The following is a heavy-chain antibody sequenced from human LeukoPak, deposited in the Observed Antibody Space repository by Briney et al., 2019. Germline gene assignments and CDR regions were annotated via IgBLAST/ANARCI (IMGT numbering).Heavy chain of an antibody. Sequence: GGSLRLSCAASGFTFSSYSMNWVRQAPGKWLEWVSSISSSSSYIYYADSVKGRFTISRDNAKNSLYLQMNSLRAEDTAVYYCARGLLPSYYGPEGYWGQGTLVTVSS. J-gene: IGHJ4*02. V-gene: IGHV3-21*01. CDR1: GFTFSSYS. D-gene: IGHD3-10*01. CDR3: ARGLLPSYYGPEGY. CDR2: ISSSSSYI.